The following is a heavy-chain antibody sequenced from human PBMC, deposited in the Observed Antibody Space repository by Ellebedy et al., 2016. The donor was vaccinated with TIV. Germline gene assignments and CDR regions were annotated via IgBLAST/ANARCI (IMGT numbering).Heavy chain of an antibody. CDR3: ARHQKGGVTVDAFHR. J-gene: IGHJ3*02. CDR2: VYPGDSNT. Sequence: KVSCKGSGYSFTNYWIGWVRQMPGKGLEWMGIVYPGDSNTLYSPSFQGQVTISADRSTSTAYLQWSSLKASDTAIYYCARHQKGGVTVDAFHRWGQGTMVTVSS. CDR1: GYSFTNYW. V-gene: IGHV5-51*01. D-gene: IGHD3-16*01.